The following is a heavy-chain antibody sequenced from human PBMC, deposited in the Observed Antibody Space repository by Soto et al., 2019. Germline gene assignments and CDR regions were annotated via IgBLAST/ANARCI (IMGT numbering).Heavy chain of an antibody. CDR3: ARVLTWSSLFDF. Sequence: QVQLQESGPGLVKPSETLSLTCTVSGGSINSDYWSWIRQPPGKGLERIGYISYSGSNNYKPSLKGLATISVDTSKNQCSLKLSSVTAADTAVYYCARVLTWSSLFDFWGQGTLVTVSS. J-gene: IGHJ4*02. CDR2: ISYSGSN. V-gene: IGHV4-59*01. D-gene: IGHD1-26*01. CDR1: GGSINSDY.